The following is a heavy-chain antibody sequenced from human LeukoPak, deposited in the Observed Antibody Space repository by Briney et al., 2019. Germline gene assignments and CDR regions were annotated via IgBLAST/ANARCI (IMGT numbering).Heavy chain of an antibody. D-gene: IGHD7-27*01. CDR3: VRDPTPGADFDF. CDR1: GYTFTAYY. V-gene: IGHV1-2*06. Sequence: ASVKVSCKASGYTFTAYYLHWVRQAPGHGLEWMGRINPNSGATNYAQRFQGRVAMTRDTSISTAYMELNRLKSDDTAVYYCVRDPTPGADFDFWGQGILVTVSS. CDR2: INPNSGAT. J-gene: IGHJ4*02.